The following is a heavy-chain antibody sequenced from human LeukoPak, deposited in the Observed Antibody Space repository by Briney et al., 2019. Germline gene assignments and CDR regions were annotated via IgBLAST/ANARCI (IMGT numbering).Heavy chain of an antibody. CDR2: ISPTGGST. CDR1: GFTFSTYA. CDR3: AKDREDIVLLVHFDY. V-gene: IGHV3-23*01. D-gene: IGHD2-8*01. J-gene: IGHJ4*02. Sequence: GGSLRLSCAASGFTFSTYAMSWVRQAPGKGLEWVSTISPTGGSTYCADSVKGRFTISRDNAKNTLYLQMNSLRAEDTAVYYCAKDREDIVLLVHFDYWGQGTLVTVSS.